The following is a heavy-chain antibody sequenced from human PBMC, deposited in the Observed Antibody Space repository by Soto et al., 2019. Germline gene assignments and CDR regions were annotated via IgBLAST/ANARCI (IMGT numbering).Heavy chain of an antibody. J-gene: IGHJ4*02. CDR2: ISWDSSRI. CDR1: GFTFDDYA. V-gene: IGHV3-9*01. Sequence: EVQLVESGGGLVQPGRSLRLSCAASGFTFDDYAMHWVRQAPGKGLEWVAGISWDSSRIGYADSVKGRFTISRDNAKNALFLQMSSLRVEDTALYYCVVYSAGSCCTFYLDYWGQGALVTVAS. D-gene: IGHD2-15*01. CDR3: VVYSAGSCCTFYLDY.